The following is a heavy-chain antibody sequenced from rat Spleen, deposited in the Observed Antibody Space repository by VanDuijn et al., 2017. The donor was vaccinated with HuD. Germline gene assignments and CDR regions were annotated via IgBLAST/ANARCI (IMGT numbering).Heavy chain of an antibody. CDR3: AVAGYGY. CDR1: GFTFSNYW. CDR2: ISPDGGST. V-gene: IGHV5-58*01. J-gene: IGHJ2*01. D-gene: IGHD1-7*01. Sequence: EVQLVETGGGLVQPGRSLKLSCVASGFTFSNYWMYWIRQAPGKGLEWLSSISPDGGSTYYPDSVKGRFTISRDNAESIVYLQMNSLKSEDTATYYCAVAGYGYWGQGVMVTVSS.